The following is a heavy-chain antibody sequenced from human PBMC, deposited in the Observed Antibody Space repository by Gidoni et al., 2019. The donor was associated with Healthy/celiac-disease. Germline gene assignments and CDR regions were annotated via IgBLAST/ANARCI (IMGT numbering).Heavy chain of an antibody. V-gene: IGHV4-34*01. J-gene: IGHJ4*02. CDR1: GGSFSGYY. CDR2: INHRGST. Sequence: QVQLQQWGAGLLKPSETLSLTCAVYGGSFSGYYWSWSRQPPGKGLEWIGEINHRGSTNYSPSLKSRVTISVDTSKNQFSLKLSSVTAADTAVYYCARGPLIVATTFDYWGQGTLVTVSS. CDR3: ARGPLIVATTFDY. D-gene: IGHD5-12*01.